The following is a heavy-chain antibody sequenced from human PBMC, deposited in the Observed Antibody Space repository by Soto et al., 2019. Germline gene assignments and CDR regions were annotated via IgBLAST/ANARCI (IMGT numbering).Heavy chain of an antibody. CDR1: GFTFSSYE. D-gene: IGHD5-18*01. J-gene: IGHJ3*02. Sequence: EVQLVESGGGLVQPGGSLRLSCAASGFTFSSYEMNWVRQAPGKGLEWVSYISSSGSTIYYADSVKGRFTISRDNAKNSLYLQMNRLRAEDTAVYYCARGIYGYNRGAFDIWGQGTMVTVSS. CDR2: ISSSGSTI. V-gene: IGHV3-48*03. CDR3: ARGIYGYNRGAFDI.